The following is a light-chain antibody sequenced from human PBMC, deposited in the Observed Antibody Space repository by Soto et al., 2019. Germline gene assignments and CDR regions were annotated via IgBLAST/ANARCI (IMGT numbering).Light chain of an antibody. V-gene: IGKV3-15*01. CDR3: QQYHHWPVT. CDR1: QSVTRN. CDR2: AAS. Sequence: EIVMTQSPATLSVSPVERVTLYCRASQSVTRNLAWYQHTPGQSPRLLISAASSGATGLPSRFSGSGSGTDFTLTISSLQSEDAAVYYCQQYHHWPVTFGGGTKVEIK. J-gene: IGKJ4*01.